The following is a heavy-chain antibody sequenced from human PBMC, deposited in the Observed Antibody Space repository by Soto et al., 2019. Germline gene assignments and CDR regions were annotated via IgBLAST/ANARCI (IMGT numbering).Heavy chain of an antibody. CDR1: GGTFSSYA. CDR2: IIPIFGTA. Sequence: ASVKVSCKASGGTFSSYAISWVRQAPGQGLEWMGGIIPIFGTANYAQKFQGRVTITADKSTSTAYMELSSLRPEDTAVYYCARVSDYYGSGSYYHYYYGMDVWGQGTTVTVSS. V-gene: IGHV1-69*06. CDR3: ARVSDYYGSGSYYHYYYGMDV. D-gene: IGHD3-10*01. J-gene: IGHJ6*02.